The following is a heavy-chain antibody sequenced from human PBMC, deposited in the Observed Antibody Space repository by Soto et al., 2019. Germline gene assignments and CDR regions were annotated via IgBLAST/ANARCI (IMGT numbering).Heavy chain of an antibody. CDR3: ATGLAIHCGGDCYSVGFDP. CDR1: GYTLTELS. D-gene: IGHD2-21*02. V-gene: IGHV1-24*01. Sequence: ASVKVSCKVSGYTLTELSMHWVRQAPGKGLEWMGGFDPEDGETIYAQKFQGRVTMTEDTSTDTAYMELSSLRSEDTAVYYCATGLAIHCGGDCYSVGFDPWGQGTLVTVSS. CDR2: FDPEDGET. J-gene: IGHJ5*02.